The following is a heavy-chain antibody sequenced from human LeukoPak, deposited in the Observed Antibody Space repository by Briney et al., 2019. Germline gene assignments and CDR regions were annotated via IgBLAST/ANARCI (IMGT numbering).Heavy chain of an antibody. CDR3: ARDPLPYYYYMDV. Sequence: SGGSLRLSCAASGFTLSNYWMHWVRQAPGKGLVWVSRLNSDGSSTSYADSVKGRFTISRDNAKNTLYLQMNSLRAEDTAVYFCARDPLPYYYYMDVWGKGTTVTVSS. V-gene: IGHV3-74*01. D-gene: IGHD2-15*01. CDR2: LNSDGSST. J-gene: IGHJ6*03. CDR1: GFTLSNYW.